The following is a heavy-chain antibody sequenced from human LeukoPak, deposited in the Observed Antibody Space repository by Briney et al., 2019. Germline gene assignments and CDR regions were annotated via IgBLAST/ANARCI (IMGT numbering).Heavy chain of an antibody. Sequence: GGSLRLSCAASGFTFSSYAMSWVRQAPGKGLEWVSAISGSGGSTYYADSVKGRFTISRDNSKNTLYLQMNSLRAEDTAVYYCAKDPTPSRITMIVVVSPFDYWGQGTLVTVSS. V-gene: IGHV3-23*01. D-gene: IGHD3-22*01. CDR2: ISGSGGST. CDR3: AKDPTPSRITMIVVVSPFDY. J-gene: IGHJ4*02. CDR1: GFTFSSYA.